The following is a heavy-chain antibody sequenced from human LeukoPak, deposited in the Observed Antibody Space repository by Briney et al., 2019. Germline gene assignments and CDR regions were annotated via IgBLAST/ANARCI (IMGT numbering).Heavy chain of an antibody. CDR1: GFTFDDYA. D-gene: IGHD3-10*01. Sequence: GGSLRLSCAASGFTFDDYAMHWVRQAPGKGLEWVSGISWNSGSIGYADSVKGRFTISRDNAKNSLYLQMNSLRAEDTALYYCAKGRGYGSGATGDAFDIWGQGTMVTVSS. CDR3: AKGRGYGSGATGDAFDI. V-gene: IGHV3-9*01. CDR2: ISWNSGSI. J-gene: IGHJ3*02.